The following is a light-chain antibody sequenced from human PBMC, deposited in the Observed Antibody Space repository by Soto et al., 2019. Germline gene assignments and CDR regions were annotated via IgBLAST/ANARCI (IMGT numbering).Light chain of an antibody. V-gene: IGKV3-20*01. CDR1: QSVSSSY. Sequence: EIVLTQSPGTLSLSPGERATLSCRASQSVSSSYLAWYQQKPGQPPRLLIFDASSRATGIPDRFSGSVSRTDFTLTISSLEPEDFAVYYCQQFGRSPPSWTFGQGTKVEIK. CDR3: QQFGRSPPSWT. CDR2: DAS. J-gene: IGKJ1*01.